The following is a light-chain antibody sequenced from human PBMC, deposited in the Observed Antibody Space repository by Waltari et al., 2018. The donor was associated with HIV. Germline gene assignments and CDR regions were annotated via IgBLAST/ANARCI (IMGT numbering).Light chain of an antibody. Sequence: DIVMTQSPLSLPVTPGEPASISCRSSQSLLHSNGYNYLDWYLQKPGQSPQLLIYLGSNRASGVPDRFSGSGSGTDFTLKISRVEAGDVGVYYCMQALQTPKSFGQGTKVEIQ. CDR1: QSLLHSNGYNY. V-gene: IGKV2-28*01. CDR2: LGS. J-gene: IGKJ1*01. CDR3: MQALQTPKS.